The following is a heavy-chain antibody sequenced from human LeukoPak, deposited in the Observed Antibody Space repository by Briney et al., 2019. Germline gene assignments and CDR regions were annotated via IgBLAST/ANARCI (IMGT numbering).Heavy chain of an antibody. CDR1: GYTLTELS. Sequence: ASVKVSCKVSGYTLTELSMHWVRQAPGKGLEWMGGFDPEDGETIYAQKFQGRVTMTEDTSTDTAYMELSSLRSEDTAVYYCATNYDSSSYSDYWGQGTLVTVSS. CDR2: FDPEDGET. D-gene: IGHD3-22*01. J-gene: IGHJ4*02. CDR3: ATNYDSSSYSDY. V-gene: IGHV1-24*01.